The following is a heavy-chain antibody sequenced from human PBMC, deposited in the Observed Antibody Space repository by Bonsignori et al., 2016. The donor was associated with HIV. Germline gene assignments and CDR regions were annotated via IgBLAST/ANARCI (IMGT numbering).Heavy chain of an antibody. J-gene: IGHJ3*02. D-gene: IGHD2-21*02. CDR1: GYSFTGQF. CDR3: ASNFADSENTAYRCFD. Sequence: QVVLLQSGAEMREPGASVKVSCKASGYSFTGQFIHWLRQAPRQGLEWMGWINPKNGDAKYAQKFQDRVTLTRDTSITTAYMEVRDLRSDDTAVYYCASNFADSENTAYRCFD. CDR2: INPKNGDA. V-gene: IGHV1-2*02.